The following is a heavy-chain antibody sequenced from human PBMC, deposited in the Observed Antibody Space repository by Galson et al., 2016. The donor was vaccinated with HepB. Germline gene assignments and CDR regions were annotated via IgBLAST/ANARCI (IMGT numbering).Heavy chain of an antibody. CDR1: GFTFSDHY. V-gene: IGHV3-72*01. J-gene: IGHJ4*02. D-gene: IGHD3-10*01. Sequence: SLRLSCAASGFTFSDHYIDWVRQAPGKGLEWVGRSRDKGHSYTTQYAASVKGRFAISRDESENSLYLQMNSLKTEDTAVYYCARDLYDGSCHYMDYWGRGTPGTVSS. CDR3: ARDLYDGSCHYMDY. CDR2: SRDKGHSYTT.